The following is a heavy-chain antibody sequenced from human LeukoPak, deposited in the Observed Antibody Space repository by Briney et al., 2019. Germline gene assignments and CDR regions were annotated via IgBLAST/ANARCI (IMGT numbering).Heavy chain of an antibody. CDR1: GGSINSGGYY. V-gene: IGHV4-31*03. J-gene: IGHJ6*02. CDR3: AREDHDYFAMDV. CDR2: TYYRGNT. Sequence: PSETLSLTCTVSGGSINSGGYYWSWIRQHPGKGLEWLGYTYYRGNTHYNSSLKSRVTISVDTSKNQFSLKLNSVTAADSAVYYCAREDHDYFAMDVWGQGTTVTVSS.